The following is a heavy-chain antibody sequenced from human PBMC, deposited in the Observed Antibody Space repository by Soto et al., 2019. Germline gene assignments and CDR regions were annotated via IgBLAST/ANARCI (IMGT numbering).Heavy chain of an antibody. CDR2: ISAYNGNT. V-gene: IGHV1-18*01. D-gene: IGHD2-15*01. CDR3: ARDQDEYCSCGSCYPPGYNWFDL. CDR1: GYTFTSYG. J-gene: IGHJ5*02. Sequence: ASVKVSCKASGYTFTSYGISWVRQAPGQGLEWMGWISAYNGNTNYAQKLQGRVTMTTDTSTSTAYMELRSLRSDDTAVYYCARDQDEYCSCGSCYPPGYNWFDLWGQGTLVTFSS.